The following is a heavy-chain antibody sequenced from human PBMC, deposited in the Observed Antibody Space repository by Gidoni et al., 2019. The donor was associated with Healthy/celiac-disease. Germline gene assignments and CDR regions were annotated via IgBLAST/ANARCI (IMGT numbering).Heavy chain of an antibody. J-gene: IGHJ4*02. CDR2: ISYDGSNK. D-gene: IGHD3-22*01. Sequence: QVQLVESGGCVVQPGRSLILYCAASGFPFSRSAMHWVRQAPGKGLEWVAVISYDGSNKYYADSVKGRFTISRDNSKNTLYLQMNSLRAEDTAVYYCARDDPYYYDSSGPPGFDYWGQGTLVTVSS. CDR1: GFPFSRSA. CDR3: ARDDPYYYDSSGPPGFDY. V-gene: IGHV3-30-3*01.